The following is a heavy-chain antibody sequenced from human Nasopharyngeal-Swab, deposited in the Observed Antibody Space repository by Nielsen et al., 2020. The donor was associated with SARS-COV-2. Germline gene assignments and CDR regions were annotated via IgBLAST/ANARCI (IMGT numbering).Heavy chain of an antibody. Sequence: VGSLRLSSKASGIPFNSHAMSWVRQAPGKGLALVSGISYGASRTYSEDPVKGRFTISRDNSKNTLYLQMNSPRAGDTAIYYCAKIGGGVGYWGQGTPVTVSS. J-gene: IGHJ4*02. CDR2: ISYGASRT. CDR3: AKIGGGVGY. V-gene: IGHV3-23*01. CDR1: GIPFNSHA. D-gene: IGHD3-16*01.